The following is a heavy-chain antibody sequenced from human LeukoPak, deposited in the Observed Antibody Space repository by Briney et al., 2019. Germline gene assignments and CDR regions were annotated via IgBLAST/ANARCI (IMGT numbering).Heavy chain of an antibody. J-gene: IGHJ4*02. Sequence: ASVTVSFMSSVYTFTNYGISWVRQARGQGREWMGWISAYNGNTNYAQKLQGRVTMTTDTSTRTAYMELRSLRSDDTAVYYCARDREELAPFDYWGQGTLVTVSS. CDR3: ARDREELAPFDY. V-gene: IGHV1-18*01. CDR1: VYTFTNYG. CDR2: ISAYNGNT. D-gene: IGHD6-6*01.